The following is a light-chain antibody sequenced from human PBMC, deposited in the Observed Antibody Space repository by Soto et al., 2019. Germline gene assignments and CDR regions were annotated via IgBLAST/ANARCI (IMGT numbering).Light chain of an antibody. Sequence: QSALTQPPSASGSPGQSVTISCTGTSSDVGGYNNFSWYQHHPGKAPKLMIYEVSKRPSGVPDRFSGSKSGNTASLTVSGLQAEDEADYYCSSHAGSKNVVFGGGTKLTVL. CDR3: SSHAGSKNVV. CDR1: SSDVGGYNN. V-gene: IGLV2-8*01. J-gene: IGLJ2*01. CDR2: EVS.